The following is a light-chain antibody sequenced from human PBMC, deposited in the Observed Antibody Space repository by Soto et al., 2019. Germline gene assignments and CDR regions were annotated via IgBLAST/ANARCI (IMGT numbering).Light chain of an antibody. CDR1: SSNIGHNY. CDR2: DNN. V-gene: IGLV1-51*01. CDR3: GTWDSSLSAV. J-gene: IGLJ2*01. Sequence: QSVLTQPPSVSAAPGQKVTISCSGSSSNIGHNYVSWYQQLPGTAPKLLIYDNNKRPSGIPDRFSGSQSGTSATLGITGLQTGDEADYYCGTWDSSLSAVFGGGTQLTVL.